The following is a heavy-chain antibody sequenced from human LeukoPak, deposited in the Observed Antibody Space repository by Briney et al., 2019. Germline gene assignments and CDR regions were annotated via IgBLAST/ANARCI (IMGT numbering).Heavy chain of an antibody. CDR1: GGTFSSYA. Sequence: GASVKVSCKASGGTFSSYAISWVRQAPGQGLEWMGGIIPIFGTANYAQKFQGRVTITADESTSTAYMELSSLRSEDTAVYYCARTVYDYSNGIIRPGHWFDPWGQGTLVTVSS. D-gene: IGHD4-11*01. J-gene: IGHJ5*02. CDR3: ARTVYDYSNGIIRPGHWFDP. V-gene: IGHV1-69*13. CDR2: IIPIFGTA.